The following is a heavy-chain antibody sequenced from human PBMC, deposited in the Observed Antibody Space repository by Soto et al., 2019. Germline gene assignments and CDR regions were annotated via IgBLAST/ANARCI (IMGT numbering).Heavy chain of an antibody. CDR2: VHHSWGS. CDR1: GGSINSYY. V-gene: IGHV4-59*08. D-gene: IGHD3-10*01. CDR3: ARQGFGPLHGLVDV. J-gene: IGHJ6*02. Sequence: QVRLQESGPGLVKPSETLSLSCTVSGGSINSYYWSWIRQSPGKRMEWIGYVHHSWGSSYNPSLQSRVAISLDPSKSQFSLKVTSVTATDTAVYYCARQGFGPLHGLVDVWGQGTTVTVSS.